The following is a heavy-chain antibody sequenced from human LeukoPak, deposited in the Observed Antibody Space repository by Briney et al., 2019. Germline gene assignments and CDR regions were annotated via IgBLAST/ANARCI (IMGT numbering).Heavy chain of an antibody. D-gene: IGHD2-15*01. V-gene: IGHV3-7*01. Sequence: GGSLRLXCAASGFTFSSYWMNWVRQAPGKGLEWVANIKQDGSEKYYVDSVKGRFTISRDNAKNSLYLQMNSLRAEDTAVYYCARGGSRWYDAFDIWGQGTMVTVSS. CDR2: IKQDGSEK. CDR3: ARGGSRWYDAFDI. CDR1: GFTFSSYW. J-gene: IGHJ3*02.